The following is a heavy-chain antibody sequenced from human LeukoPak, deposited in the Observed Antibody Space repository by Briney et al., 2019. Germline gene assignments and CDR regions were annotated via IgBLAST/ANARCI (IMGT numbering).Heavy chain of an antibody. CDR2: IYYSGST. J-gene: IGHJ5*02. D-gene: IGHD4-17*01. CDR3: ARDRRYIDYEGWFDP. CDR1: GGSLSRSSYY. Sequence: SETLSLTCTVSGGSLSRSSYYWGWIRQPPGKGLEWIGNIYYSGSTYYNPSLRSRVTISVDRSKNQFSLKLSSVTAADTALYYCARDRRYIDYEGWFDPWGQGTLVTVSS. V-gene: IGHV4-39*02.